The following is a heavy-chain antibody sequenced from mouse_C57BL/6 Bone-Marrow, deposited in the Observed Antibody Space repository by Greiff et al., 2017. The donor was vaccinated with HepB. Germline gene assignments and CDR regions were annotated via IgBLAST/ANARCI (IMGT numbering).Heavy chain of an antibody. CDR3: ARQTAQATAWFAY. V-gene: IGHV3-6*01. J-gene: IGHJ3*01. CDR2: ISYDGSN. Sequence: EVQLQQSGPGLVKPSQSLSLTCSVTGYSITSGYYWNWIRQFPGNKLEWMGYISYDGSNNYNPSLKNRISITRDTSKNQFFLKLNSVPTEDTATYYCARQTAQATAWFAYWGQGTLVTVSA. CDR1: GYSITSGYY. D-gene: IGHD3-2*02.